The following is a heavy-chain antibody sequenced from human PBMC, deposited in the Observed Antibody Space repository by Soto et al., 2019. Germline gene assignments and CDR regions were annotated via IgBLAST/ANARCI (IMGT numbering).Heavy chain of an antibody. CDR3: ARVTAAGHDGYFDY. Sequence: GASVKVSCKASGGTFSSYAISWVRQAPGQGLEWMGGIIPIFGTANYAQKFQGRVTITADESTSTAYMELSSLRSEDTAVYYRARVTAAGHDGYFDYWGQGTLVTVSS. CDR2: IIPIFGTA. V-gene: IGHV1-69*13. D-gene: IGHD6-13*01. CDR1: GGTFSSYA. J-gene: IGHJ4*02.